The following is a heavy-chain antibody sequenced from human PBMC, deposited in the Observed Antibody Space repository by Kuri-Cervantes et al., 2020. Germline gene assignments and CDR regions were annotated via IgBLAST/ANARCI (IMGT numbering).Heavy chain of an antibody. CDR3: ARGGTMGPMSYFDY. Sequence: SQTLSLTCAVSGGSISSGGYSWSWIRQPPGKGLGWIGEINHSGSTNYNPSLKSRVTISVDTSKNQFSLKLSSVTAADTAVYYCARGGTMGPMSYFDYWGQGTLVTVSS. D-gene: IGHD4/OR15-4a*01. CDR1: GGSISSGGYS. V-gene: IGHV4-30-2*01. J-gene: IGHJ4*02. CDR2: INHSGST.